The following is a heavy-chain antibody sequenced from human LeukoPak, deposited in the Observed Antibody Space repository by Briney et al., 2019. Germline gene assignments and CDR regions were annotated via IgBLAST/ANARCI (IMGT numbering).Heavy chain of an antibody. CDR1: GYSFTGYF. CDR3: ARDPGDGGNAFDL. D-gene: IGHD2-21*01. Sequence: GASVKVSCKASGYSFTGYFIHWVRQAPGQGLEWMGWINPNSGDTNYAQRFQGGVTMTRDTSISTAYLELSRLRSDDTALYYCARDPGDGGNAFDLWGQGTMVTISS. V-gene: IGHV1-2*02. CDR2: INPNSGDT. J-gene: IGHJ3*01.